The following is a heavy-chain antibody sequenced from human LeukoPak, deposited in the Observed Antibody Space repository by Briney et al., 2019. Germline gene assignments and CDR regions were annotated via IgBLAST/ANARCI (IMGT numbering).Heavy chain of an antibody. J-gene: IGHJ4*02. CDR3: AREPPPAYDFWSGFDY. D-gene: IGHD3-3*01. CDR2: IIPIFGTA. CDR1: GGTFSSYA. Sequence: GASVKVSCKASGGTFSSYAISWVRQAPGQGLEWMGGIIPIFGTANYAQKFQGRVTITADESTSTAYMEPSSLRSEDTAVYYCAREPPPAYDFWSGFDYWGQGTLVTVSS. V-gene: IGHV1-69*13.